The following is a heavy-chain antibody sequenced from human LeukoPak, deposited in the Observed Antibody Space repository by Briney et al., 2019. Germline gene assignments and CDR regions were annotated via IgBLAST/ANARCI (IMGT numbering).Heavy chain of an antibody. J-gene: IGHJ4*02. D-gene: IGHD6-13*01. CDR3: ARVGIQEYSSSWFDF. CDR1: GYSMSSGYY. CDR2: MYHTGST. V-gene: IGHV4-38-2*02. Sequence: SETLSLTCTVSGYSMSSGYYWGWIRQPPERGLEWIGSMYHTGSTYYNPSLKSRVTISVDTSKNQFSLKLSSVTAADTAVYYCARVGIQEYSSSWFDFWGQGTLVTVSS.